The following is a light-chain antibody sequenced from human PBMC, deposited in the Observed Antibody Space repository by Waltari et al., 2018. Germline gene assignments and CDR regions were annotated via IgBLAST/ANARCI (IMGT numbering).Light chain of an antibody. CDR3: NSHAGSSSWV. CDR2: DVS. V-gene: IGLV2-14*01. Sequence: QSALTQPASVSGSPGQSITISCTGTSSYVGFYNYVSWYQQHPGKAPKLLMYDVSERPSAVSILCSGSTSGNTASLTISGRQSENDANYSCNSHAGSSSWVFGGGTKLTVL. J-gene: IGLJ3*02. CDR1: SSYVGFYNY.